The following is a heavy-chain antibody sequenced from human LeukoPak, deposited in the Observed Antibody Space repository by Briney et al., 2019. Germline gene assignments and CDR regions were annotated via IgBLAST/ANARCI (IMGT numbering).Heavy chain of an antibody. V-gene: IGHV1-24*01. J-gene: IGHJ4*02. Sequence: ASVKVSCKASGYTFTGYYMHWVRQAPGKGLEWMGGFDPEDGETIYAQKFQGRVTMTEDTSTDTAYMELSSLRSEDTAVYYCATIYYDSDPYFDYWGQGTLVTVSS. CDR2: FDPEDGET. D-gene: IGHD3-22*01. CDR3: ATIYYDSDPYFDY. CDR1: GYTFTGYY.